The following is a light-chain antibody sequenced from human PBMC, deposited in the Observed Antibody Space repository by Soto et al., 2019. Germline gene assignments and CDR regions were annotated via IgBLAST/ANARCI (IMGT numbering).Light chain of an antibody. J-gene: IGLJ1*01. V-gene: IGLV2-8*01. CDR2: EVT. CDR3: STSGGTSSPHV. CDR1: SNDVGVYDY. Sequence: QSALTQPPSASGSPGQSVTISCTGTSNDVGVYDYVSWYQHHPGNAPKLIVYEVTKRPSGVADRFSGSRSGNTASLTVSGGQPEEDGDDYCSTSGGTSSPHVFGTGTKVTVL.